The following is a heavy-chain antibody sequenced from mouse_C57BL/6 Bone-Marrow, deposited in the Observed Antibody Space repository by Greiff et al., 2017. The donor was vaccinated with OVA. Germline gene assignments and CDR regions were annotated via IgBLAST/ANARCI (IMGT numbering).Heavy chain of an antibody. J-gene: IGHJ2*01. D-gene: IGHD1-1*01. CDR2: IDPVDGAT. CDR3: AVITTVGAHMDY. Sequence: EVQLQPSGAELVKPGASVKLSCTASGFHINDSYMHWVKQRPEQALEWIGRIDPVDGATNYAPKFQGKATITSDTSPRTSYLQLSSLTSEDTAVYYCAVITTVGAHMDYWGQGTTLT. V-gene: IGHV14-2*01. CDR1: GFHINDSY.